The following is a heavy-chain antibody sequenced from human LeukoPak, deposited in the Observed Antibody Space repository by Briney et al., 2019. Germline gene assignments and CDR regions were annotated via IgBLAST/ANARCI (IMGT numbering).Heavy chain of an antibody. CDR2: IYYSGST. D-gene: IGHD4-17*01. CDR1: GGSISSYY. J-gene: IGHJ4*02. CDR3: AREGHYDYGDSFDY. V-gene: IGHV4-59*01. Sequence: SETLSLTCTVSGGSISSYYWSWIRQPPGKGLEWLGYIYYSGSTNYNPSLKSRVTISVDTSKNQFSLKLSSVTAADTAVYYCAREGHYDYGDSFDYWGQGTPVTVSS.